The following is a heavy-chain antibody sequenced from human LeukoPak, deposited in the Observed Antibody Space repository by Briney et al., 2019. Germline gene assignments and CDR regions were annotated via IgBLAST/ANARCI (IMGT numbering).Heavy chain of an antibody. D-gene: IGHD3-22*01. CDR2: IYYTGTT. Sequence: SKTLSLTCTVSGGSISNNYWSWIRQPPGKGLEWIGYIYYTGTTNYNPSLKSRVTISVDTSKNQFSLKLSSVTAADTAVYYCARGRMYYYDSSGYYPGGHFDYWGQGTLVTVSS. CDR1: GGSISNNY. CDR3: ARGRMYYYDSSGYYPGGHFDY. V-gene: IGHV4-59*12. J-gene: IGHJ4*02.